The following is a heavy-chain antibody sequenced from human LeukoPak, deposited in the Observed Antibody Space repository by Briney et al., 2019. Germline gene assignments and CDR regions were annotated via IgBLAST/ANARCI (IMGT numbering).Heavy chain of an antibody. CDR1: GYSISSGYY. CDR3: VRVRGYSSSAAFDY. Sequence: SETLSLTCTVSGYSISSGYYWGWIRQPPGKGLEWIGSIYHSGSTYYNPSPKSRVTISVDTSKNQFSLNLSSVTAADTAVYYCVRVRGYSSSAAFDYWGQGTLVTVSS. CDR2: IYHSGST. J-gene: IGHJ4*02. V-gene: IGHV4-38-2*02. D-gene: IGHD6-6*01.